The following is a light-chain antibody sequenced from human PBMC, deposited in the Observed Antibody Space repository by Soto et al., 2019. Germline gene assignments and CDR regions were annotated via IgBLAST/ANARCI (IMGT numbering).Light chain of an antibody. CDR2: KAS. J-gene: IGKJ2*01. CDR1: QRISSW. Sequence: DIQMTQSPSTLSASVGDRVTITCRASQRISSWLAWYQQKPGKAPKLLIYKASSLESGVPERFSGSGSGTAFTVTISSVQPDDFAAFFCEQYNSYSPLMYTFGQGTKLEIK. V-gene: IGKV1-5*03. CDR3: EQYNSYSPLMYT.